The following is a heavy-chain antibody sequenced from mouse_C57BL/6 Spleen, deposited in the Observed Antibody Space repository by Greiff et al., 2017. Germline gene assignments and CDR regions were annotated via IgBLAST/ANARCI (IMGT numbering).Heavy chain of an antibody. CDR3: ARDEEYYGSSYRDFWG. D-gene: IGHD1-1*01. J-gene: IGHJ1*03. CDR2: ILLGSGST. V-gene: IGHV1-9*01. CDR1: CYTFTGYW. Sequence: VKLVESGAELMKPGASVKLSCQATCYTFTGYWIEWVKQRPGHGLEWIGEILLGSGSTNYNEKFKGKATLTADTAPNTAYMQLSSLTVEDSAIYYCARDEEYYGSSYRDFWGWGTGTTVTVSS.